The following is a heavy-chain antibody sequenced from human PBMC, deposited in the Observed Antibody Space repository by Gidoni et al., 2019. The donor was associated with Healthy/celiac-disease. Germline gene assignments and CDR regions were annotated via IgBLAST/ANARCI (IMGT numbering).Heavy chain of an antibody. CDR3: AKSFRSSSGWGYYYYGMDV. V-gene: IGHV3-23*04. CDR2: MSGSGGST. D-gene: IGHD6-19*01. J-gene: IGHJ6*02. CDR1: GFTFSSYA. Sequence: EVQLVESGGGLVQPGGSLRLSCSASGFTFSSYAMSWVRQAQGKGLEWVSAMSGSGGSTYYADSVKGRFTISRDNSKNTLYLQMNSLRAEDTAVYYCAKSFRSSSGWGYYYYGMDVWGQGTTVTVSS.